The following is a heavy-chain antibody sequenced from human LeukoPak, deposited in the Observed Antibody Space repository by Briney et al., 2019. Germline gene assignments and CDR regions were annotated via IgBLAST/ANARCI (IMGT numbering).Heavy chain of an antibody. V-gene: IGHV4-34*01. CDR3: ARARGYSGYDLPGH. CDR2: INHSGST. J-gene: IGHJ4*02. Sequence: SETLSLTCAVYGGSFSGYYWSWIRQPPGKGLEWIGEINHSGSTNYNPSLKSRVTISVDTSKNQFSLKLSSVTAADTAVYYCARARGYSGYDLPGHWGQGTLVTVSS. D-gene: IGHD5-12*01. CDR1: GGSFSGYY.